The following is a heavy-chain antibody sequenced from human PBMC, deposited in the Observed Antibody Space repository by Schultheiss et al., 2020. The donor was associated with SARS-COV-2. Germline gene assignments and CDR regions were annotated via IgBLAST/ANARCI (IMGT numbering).Heavy chain of an antibody. V-gene: IGHV4-59*12. CDR3: ARDEAYYDILTGYYRGDGFDY. D-gene: IGHD3-9*01. J-gene: IGHJ4*02. CDR2: IYYSGST. Sequence: SETLSLTCTVSGGSISSYYWSWIRQPPGKGLEWIGYIYYSGSTNYNPSLKSRVTISVDTSKNQFSLKLSSVTAADTAVYYCARDEAYYDILTGYYRGDGFDYWGQGTLVTVSS. CDR1: GGSISSYY.